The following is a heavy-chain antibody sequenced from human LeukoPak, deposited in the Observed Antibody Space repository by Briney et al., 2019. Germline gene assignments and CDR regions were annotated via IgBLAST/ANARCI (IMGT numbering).Heavy chain of an antibody. Sequence: GGSLRLSCAASGFTVSSNYMSWVRQAPGKGLEWVSVIYSGGSTYYADSVKGRFTISRDNSKNTLYLQMNSLRAEDTAVYYCARSWGSYDGMDVWGQGTTVTVSS. CDR3: ARSWGSYDGMDV. CDR1: GFTVSSNY. D-gene: IGHD3-16*01. CDR2: IYSGGST. V-gene: IGHV3-53*01. J-gene: IGHJ6*02.